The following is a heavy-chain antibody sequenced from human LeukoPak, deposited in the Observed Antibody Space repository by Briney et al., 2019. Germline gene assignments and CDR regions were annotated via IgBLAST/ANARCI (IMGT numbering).Heavy chain of an antibody. V-gene: IGHV3-7*04. J-gene: IGHJ4*02. CDR1: GFTFSNFW. D-gene: IGHD1-1*01. CDR2: IHPEGNEK. CDR3: ARGDDFSGDH. Sequence: PGGSLRLSCAVSGFTFSNFWMSWVRQAPGRGLEWVADIHPEGNEKYHVESVKGRFTISRDNAKNSLFLQMNGLRVEDTAVYYRARGDDFSGDHWGQGTLVTVSS.